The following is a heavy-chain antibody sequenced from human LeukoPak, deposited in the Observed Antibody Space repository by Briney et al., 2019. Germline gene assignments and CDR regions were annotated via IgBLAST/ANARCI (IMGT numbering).Heavy chain of an antibody. Sequence: GGSLRLSCAASGFTFDDYGMSWVRQPPGKGLEWVSGINLNGGSTGYADSVKGRFTISRDNAKNSLYLQMNSLRAEDTALYYCARDLRGYSYAFDIWGQGTMVTVSS. CDR1: GFTFDDYG. D-gene: IGHD5-18*01. CDR3: ARDLRGYSYAFDI. V-gene: IGHV3-20*04. J-gene: IGHJ3*02. CDR2: INLNGGST.